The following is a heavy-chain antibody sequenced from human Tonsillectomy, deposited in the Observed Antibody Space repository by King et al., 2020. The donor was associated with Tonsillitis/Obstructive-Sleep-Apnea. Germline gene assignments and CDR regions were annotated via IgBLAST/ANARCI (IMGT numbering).Heavy chain of an antibody. Sequence: VQLQQWGAGLLKPSETLSLPCAVYGGSFSGYYWSWIRQPPGKGLEWIGEINHSGSTNYNPSLKSRVTISVDTSKNQFSLKLSSVTAADTAVYYCARGRGTRYFDLWGRGTLVTVSS. CDR3: ARGRGTRYFDL. CDR2: INHSGST. D-gene: IGHD1-1*01. V-gene: IGHV4-34*01. J-gene: IGHJ2*01. CDR1: GGSFSGYY.